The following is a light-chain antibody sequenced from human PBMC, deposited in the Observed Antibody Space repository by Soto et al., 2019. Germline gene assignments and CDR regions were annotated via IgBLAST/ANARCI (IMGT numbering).Light chain of an antibody. CDR3: QQANSFPLT. CDR2: TGS. CDR1: QGISNW. V-gene: IGKV1-12*01. J-gene: IGKJ4*01. Sequence: DIQMTQSPSSVYESVGDRVSITCRASQGISNWLAWYQQKPGRAPKLLIYTGSSLQSGVPSRFSGTGSGTDFTLTISSLQPEDVATYYCQQANSFPLTFGGGTKVEIK.